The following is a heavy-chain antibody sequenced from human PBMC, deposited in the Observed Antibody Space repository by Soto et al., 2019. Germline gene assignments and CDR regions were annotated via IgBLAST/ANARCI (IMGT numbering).Heavy chain of an antibody. CDR2: IYYSGST. V-gene: IGHV4-31*03. J-gene: IGHJ5*02. D-gene: IGHD1-26*01. Sequence: LTCTVSGGSISSGGYYWSWIRQHPGKGLEWIGYIYYSGSTYYNPSLKSRVTISVDTSKNQFSLKLSSVTAADTAVYYCASKLVGATVTWFDPWGQGTLVTVSS. CDR1: GGSISSGGYY. CDR3: ASKLVGATVTWFDP.